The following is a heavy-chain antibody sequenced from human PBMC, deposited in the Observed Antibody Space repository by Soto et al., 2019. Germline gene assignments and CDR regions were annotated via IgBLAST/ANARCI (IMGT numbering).Heavy chain of an antibody. J-gene: IGHJ6*02. Sequence: GWSLRLSCASSVFTFISYAMQWVRQAPGKGLEWVAVISYDGSNKYYADSVKGRFTISRDNSKNTLYLQMNSLRAEDTAVYYCARDQPEDIRIQYPYYYYGMDVWGQGTTVTVSS. V-gene: IGHV3-30-3*01. CDR1: VFTFISYA. CDR2: ISYDGSNK. D-gene: IGHD4-4*01. CDR3: ARDQPEDIRIQYPYYYYGMDV.